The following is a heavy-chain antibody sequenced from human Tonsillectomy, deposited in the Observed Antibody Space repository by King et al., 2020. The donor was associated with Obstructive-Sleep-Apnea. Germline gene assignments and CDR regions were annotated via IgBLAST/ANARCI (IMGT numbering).Heavy chain of an antibody. J-gene: IGHJ2*01. V-gene: IGHV3-66*01. Sequence: VQLVESGGGLVQPGGSLRLSCAASGFTVSSNYMSWVRQAPGKGLEWVSVIYSGGSTYYADSVKGRFTISRDNSKNTRYLQMNSLRAEDTAVYYCARDSNYYDSSGYRFDLWGRGTLVTVSS. CDR3: ARDSNYYDSSGYRFDL. CDR1: GFTVSSNY. CDR2: IYSGGST. D-gene: IGHD3-22*01.